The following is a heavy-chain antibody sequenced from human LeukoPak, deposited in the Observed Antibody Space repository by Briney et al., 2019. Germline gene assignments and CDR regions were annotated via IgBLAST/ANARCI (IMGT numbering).Heavy chain of an antibody. CDR3: ATPERGYSGYDFGS. Sequence: ASVKVSCKASGYTFTGYYMHWVRQAPGQGLEWMGWINPNSGGTNYAQKFQGRVTMTRDTSISTAYMELSRLRSDDTAVYYCATPERGYSGYDFGSWGQGALVTVSS. D-gene: IGHD5-12*01. CDR2: INPNSGGT. V-gene: IGHV1-2*02. J-gene: IGHJ4*02. CDR1: GYTFTGYY.